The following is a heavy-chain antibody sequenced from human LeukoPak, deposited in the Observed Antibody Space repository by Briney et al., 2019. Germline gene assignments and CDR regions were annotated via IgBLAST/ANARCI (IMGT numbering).Heavy chain of an antibody. CDR2: IIQDGSDK. J-gene: IGHJ6*03. CDR1: GFSLSGYW. V-gene: IGHV3-7*01. Sequence: GGSLRLSCEVSGFSLSGYWMSWVRQTPGKGLDWVANIIQDGSDKYYVDSVKGRFTISRDNAKNSLYLQMNSLKAEDTAVYYCARGVAGDYIMSKYYFFYMDVWGKGTTVTVSS. CDR3: ARGVAGDYIMSKYYFFYMDV. D-gene: IGHD6-19*01.